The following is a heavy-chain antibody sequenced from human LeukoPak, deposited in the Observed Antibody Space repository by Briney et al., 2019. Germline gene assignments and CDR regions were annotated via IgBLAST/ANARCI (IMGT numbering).Heavy chain of an antibody. D-gene: IGHD4-23*01. Sequence: GGSLTLSCVASEFTYSAYAMSWVRQAPGKGLEWVATISGDARSTFYTDSVKVRFTISSADSNTTLFLQMNSLRAADTAIYYCARRYGGWGAFDIWGQGTVVTVSS. J-gene: IGHJ3*02. CDR2: ISGDARST. CDR1: EFTYSAYA. V-gene: IGHV3-23*01. CDR3: ARRYGGWGAFDI.